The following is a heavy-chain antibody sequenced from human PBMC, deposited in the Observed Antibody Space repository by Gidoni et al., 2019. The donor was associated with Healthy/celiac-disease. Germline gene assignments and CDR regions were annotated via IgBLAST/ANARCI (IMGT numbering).Heavy chain of an antibody. CDR3: AKDRGYCSGGSCYIFDY. CDR1: GVTFDDYA. CDR2: ISWNSGSI. Sequence: EVQLVESGGGLVQPGRSLRLSCAASGVTFDDYAMHWVRQAPGKGLEWVSGISWNSGSIGYADSVKGRFTISRDNAKNSLYLQMNSLRAEDTALYYCAKDRGYCSGGSCYIFDYWGQGTLVTVSS. V-gene: IGHV3-9*01. D-gene: IGHD2-15*01. J-gene: IGHJ4*02.